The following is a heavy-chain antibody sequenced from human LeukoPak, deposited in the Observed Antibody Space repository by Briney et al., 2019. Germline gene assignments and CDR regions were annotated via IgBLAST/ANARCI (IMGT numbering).Heavy chain of an antibody. Sequence: PGGSLRLSCAASGFTFDDYAMHWVRQAPGKGLEWVSGISWNSGYIGYADSVKGRFTISRDSAKNSLYLQMNSLRPEDTALYYCAKDLKYCSRYFDYWGQGTLVTVSS. D-gene: IGHD2-2*01. J-gene: IGHJ4*01. CDR2: ISWNSGYI. CDR3: AKDLKYCSRYFDY. V-gene: IGHV3-9*01. CDR1: GFTFDDYA.